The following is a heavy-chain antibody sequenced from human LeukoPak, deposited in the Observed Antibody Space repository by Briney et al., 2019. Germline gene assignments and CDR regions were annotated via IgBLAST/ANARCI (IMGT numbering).Heavy chain of an antibody. V-gene: IGHV3-21*01. Sequence: GGSLRLSCAASGFSFRTYSMNWVRQAPGKGLEWVSSISSSSSYIYYADSVKGRFTISRDNAKNSLYLQMNSLRAEDTAVYYCATRGYSSYWGQGTLVTVSS. CDR3: ATRGYSSY. D-gene: IGHD6-13*01. CDR2: ISSSSSYI. J-gene: IGHJ4*02. CDR1: GFSFRTYS.